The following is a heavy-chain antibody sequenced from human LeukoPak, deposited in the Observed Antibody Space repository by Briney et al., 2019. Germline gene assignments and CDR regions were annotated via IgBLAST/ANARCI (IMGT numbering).Heavy chain of an antibody. CDR3: ANRYDSSGYSHLSQFDY. Sequence: GGSLRLSCAASGFTFSSYAMSWVRQAPGKGLEWVSAISGSGGSTYYADSVKGRFTISRDNSKNTLYLQMNSLRAEDTAVYYCANRYDSSGYSHLSQFDYWGQGTLVTVSS. CDR2: ISGSGGST. D-gene: IGHD3-22*01. J-gene: IGHJ4*02. V-gene: IGHV3-23*01. CDR1: GFTFSSYA.